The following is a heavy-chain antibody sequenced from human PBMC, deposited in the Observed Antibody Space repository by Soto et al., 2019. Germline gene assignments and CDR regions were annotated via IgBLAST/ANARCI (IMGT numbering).Heavy chain of an antibody. V-gene: IGHV1-69*13. CDR1: GGIFSNYA. J-gene: IGHJ6*02. Sequence: SVKVSCKASGGIFSNYAISWVRQAPGQGLEWMGGIIPIFDTANYVQKFQGRVTITADEFTSTAYMELSSLRSEDTAVYYCARGWDHYYAMDVWGQGTTVTVSS. CDR2: IIPIFDTA. CDR3: ARGWDHYYAMDV. D-gene: IGHD1-26*01.